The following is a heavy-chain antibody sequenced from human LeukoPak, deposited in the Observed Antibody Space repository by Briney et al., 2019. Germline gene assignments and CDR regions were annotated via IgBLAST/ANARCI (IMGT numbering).Heavy chain of an antibody. V-gene: IGHV1-46*01. D-gene: IGHD1-26*01. CDR1: GYTFTSYY. J-gene: IGHJ5*02. CDR3: ARGGVGATTYVWFDP. Sequence: ASVKVSCKASGYTFTSYYIHWVRQAPGQGLECMGIINPSGGSTSYAQKFQGRVTMTRDMSTSTVYMELSSLRSEDTAVYYCARGGVGATTYVWFDPWGQGTLVTVSS. CDR2: INPSGGST.